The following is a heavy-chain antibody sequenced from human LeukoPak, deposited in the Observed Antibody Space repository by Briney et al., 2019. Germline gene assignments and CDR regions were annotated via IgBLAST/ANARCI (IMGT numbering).Heavy chain of an antibody. CDR3: AKRRTVDTAMVTHYYGMDV. Sequence: PGGSLRLSCAASGFTFSNAWLNWVRQAPGKGLEWVAVISYDGSDKYYADSVKGRFTISRDNSKNTLYLQMNSLRAEDTAVYYCAKRRTVDTAMVTHYYGMDVWGQGTTVTVSS. J-gene: IGHJ6*02. V-gene: IGHV3-30*18. CDR2: ISYDGSDK. D-gene: IGHD5-18*01. CDR1: GFTFSNAW.